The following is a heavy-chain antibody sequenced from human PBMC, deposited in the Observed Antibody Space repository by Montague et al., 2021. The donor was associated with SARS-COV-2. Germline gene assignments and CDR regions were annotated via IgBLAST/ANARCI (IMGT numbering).Heavy chain of an antibody. D-gene: IGHD3-22*01. CDR1: GDSITDDD. CDR2: IFKNGKT. CDR3: ARYYERSLDV. J-gene: IGHJ6*02. V-gene: IGHV4-59*08. Sequence: SETLSLTCTVSGDSITDDDWSWIRQPPGKGPEWIVNIFKNGKTDYNPSLMSRVITSVDTSKSQFSLKVTSVTAADTAVYYCARYYERSLDVWGQGTTVTVSS.